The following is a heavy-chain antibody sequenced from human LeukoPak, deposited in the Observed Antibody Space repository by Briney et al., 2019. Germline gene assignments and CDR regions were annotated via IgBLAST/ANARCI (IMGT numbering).Heavy chain of an antibody. J-gene: IGHJ5*02. CDR2: ISSSSSYI. Sequence: PGGSLRLSCAASGFTFSSYSMNWVRQAPGKGLEWVSSISSSSSYIYYADSVKGRFTISRDNAKNSLYLQMNSLRAEDTAVYYCARGWHDILTGQPVGWFDPWGQGTLVTVSS. D-gene: IGHD3-9*01. CDR1: GFTFSSYS. CDR3: ARGWHDILTGQPVGWFDP. V-gene: IGHV3-21*01.